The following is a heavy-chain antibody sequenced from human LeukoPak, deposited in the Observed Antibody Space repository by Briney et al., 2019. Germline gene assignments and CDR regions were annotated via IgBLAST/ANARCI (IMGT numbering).Heavy chain of an antibody. J-gene: IGHJ4*02. Sequence: PGGSLRLSCAASGFTFSSYSMNWVRRAPGKGLEWASSISTGSSYIDYADSVKGRFTISRDNAKKSLYLQMNSLRAEDTAVYYCARDGYKPFDYWGQGTLVTVSS. CDR2: ISTGSSYI. CDR1: GFTFSSYS. CDR3: ARDGYKPFDY. D-gene: IGHD5-24*01. V-gene: IGHV3-21*01.